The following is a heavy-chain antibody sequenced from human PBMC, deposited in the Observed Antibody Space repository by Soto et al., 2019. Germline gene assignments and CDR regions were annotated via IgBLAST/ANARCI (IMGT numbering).Heavy chain of an antibody. D-gene: IGHD4-17*01. V-gene: IGHV4-31*03. CDR3: ARDGYGDYRSHNAFDI. J-gene: IGHJ3*02. Sequence: QVQLQESGPGLVKPSQTLSLTCTVSGGSISSGGYYWSWIRQHPGKGLEWIGYIFHSGSTYYNPSLKTRVTMSVDTSNNQFSLKLNSVTAADTAMYYCARDGYGDYRSHNAFDIWGQGTMVIVSS. CDR1: GGSISSGGYY. CDR2: IFHSGST.